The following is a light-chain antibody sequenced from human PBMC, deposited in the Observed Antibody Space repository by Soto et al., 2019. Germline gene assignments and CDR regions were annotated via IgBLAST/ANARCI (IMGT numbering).Light chain of an antibody. CDR3: QHYNSWPPWT. Sequence: EIVMTQSPATLSVSPGERATLSCRASQSISSNLAWYQQKPGQAPRLLIYGASTRATGIPARFSGSGSGTEFTLTIRSLQSEDFAVYYRQHYNSWPPWTFGQGTKVEIK. J-gene: IGKJ1*01. V-gene: IGKV3-15*01. CDR1: QSISSN. CDR2: GAS.